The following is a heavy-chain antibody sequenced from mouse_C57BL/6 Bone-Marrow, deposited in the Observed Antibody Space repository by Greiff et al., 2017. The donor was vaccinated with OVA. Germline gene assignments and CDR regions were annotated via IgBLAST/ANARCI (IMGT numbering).Heavy chain of an antibody. CDR2: INPNNGGT. J-gene: IGHJ3*01. Sequence: VQLKQSGPELVKPGASVKISCKASGYTFTDYYMNWVKQSPGQSLEWIGDINPNNGGTSYNQKFKGKATLTVDKSSSTAYMELRSLTSEDSAVYYGARGAVDGSRGAWFAYWGQGTLVTVSA. CDR1: GYTFTDYY. V-gene: IGHV1-26*01. CDR3: ARGAVDGSRGAWFAY. D-gene: IGHD1-1*01.